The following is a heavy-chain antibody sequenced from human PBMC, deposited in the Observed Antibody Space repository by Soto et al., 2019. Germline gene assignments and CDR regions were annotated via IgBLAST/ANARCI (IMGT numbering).Heavy chain of an antibody. CDR2: ISYDGSNK. V-gene: IGHV3-30-3*01. Sequence: QVQLVESGGGVVQPGRSLRLSCAASGFTFSSYAMHWVRQTPGNGLEWVAVISYDGSNKYYADSVKDRFTISRDNSKNTLSLQMNSLRAEDTAVYYCARDSEMATNAPFDYWGQGTLVTVSS. CDR1: GFTFSSYA. D-gene: IGHD5-12*01. CDR3: ARDSEMATNAPFDY. J-gene: IGHJ4*02.